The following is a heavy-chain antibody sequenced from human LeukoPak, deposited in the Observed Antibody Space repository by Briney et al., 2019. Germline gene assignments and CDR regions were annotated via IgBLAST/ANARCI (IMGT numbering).Heavy chain of an antibody. V-gene: IGHV4-59*12. J-gene: IGHJ6*02. Sequence: RSSETLSLTCTVSGGSISSYYWSWIRQPPGKGLEWIGYIYYSGRTNYNPSLKSGVTISVDTSKNQFSLKLSSVTAADTAVYYCARGAIGLDSSGYYAYYYYYYGMDVWGQGTTVTVSS. CDR2: IYYSGRT. CDR3: ARGAIGLDSSGYYAYYYYYYGMDV. CDR1: GGSISSYY. D-gene: IGHD3-22*01.